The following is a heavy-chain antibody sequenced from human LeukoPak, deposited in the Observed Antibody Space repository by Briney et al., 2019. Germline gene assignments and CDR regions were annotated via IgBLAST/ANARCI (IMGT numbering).Heavy chain of an antibody. Sequence: ASVKVSCKASGYTFTGHYVHWLRQPPGQGLEWMGWINPNSSVTNYAQKFQGRVTLTRDTSISTDYMELSRLRSDDTAIYYCASVDSGTAYLRSDYWGQGTLVTVSS. J-gene: IGHJ4*02. CDR2: INPNSSVT. V-gene: IGHV1-2*02. D-gene: IGHD3/OR15-3a*01. CDR1: GYTFTGHY. CDR3: ASVDSGTAYLRSDY.